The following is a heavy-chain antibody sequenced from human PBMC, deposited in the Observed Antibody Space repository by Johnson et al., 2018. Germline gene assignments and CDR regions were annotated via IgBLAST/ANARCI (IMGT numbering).Heavy chain of an antibody. J-gene: IGHJ3*02. CDR1: GFTVSGDY. CDR2: IYSAGST. Sequence: EVQLVESGGGLVQPGGSLRLSCAASGFTVSGDYMNWVRQAPGKGLEWVSVIYSAGSTNYADSVKGRFTISRDISQNPLYLQMNSLRAEDTAVNFCARTSRGAFDIWGQWTMVSVSS. CDR3: ARTSRGAFDI. V-gene: IGHV3-66*02. D-gene: IGHD3-10*01.